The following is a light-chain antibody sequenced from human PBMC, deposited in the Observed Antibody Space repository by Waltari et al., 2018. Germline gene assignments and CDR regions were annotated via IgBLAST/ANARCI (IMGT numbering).Light chain of an antibody. Sequence: DIQMTQSPSTLSASVGDRITITCRASQSISTWLAWYQQKPGKAPKLLIYKASNLESGVPSRFSGSGSGTEFTLTISSLQPDDFAVYYCQQYGSSPGTFGQGTKVEIK. CDR3: QQYGSSPGT. CDR2: KAS. J-gene: IGKJ1*01. V-gene: IGKV1-5*03. CDR1: QSISTW.